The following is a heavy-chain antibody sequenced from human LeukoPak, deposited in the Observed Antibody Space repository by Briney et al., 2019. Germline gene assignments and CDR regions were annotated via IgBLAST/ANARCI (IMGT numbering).Heavy chain of an antibody. V-gene: IGHV4-38-2*01. J-gene: IGHJ4*01. Sequence: PGGSLRLSCAASGFTFSSYAMTWLRQAPGKGLEWIGAVFHTGSPYYNPSLKSRVTISIDTSKKEFSLDLGSVTAADTAIYYCARLSYGYDPYFFDYWGHGTLVTVSS. D-gene: IGHD5-12*01. CDR1: GFTFSSYA. CDR2: VFHTGSP. CDR3: ARLSYGYDPYFFDY.